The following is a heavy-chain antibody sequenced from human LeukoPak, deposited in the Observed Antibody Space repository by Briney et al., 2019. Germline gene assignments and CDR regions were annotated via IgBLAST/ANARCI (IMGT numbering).Heavy chain of an antibody. CDR2: IYSGGST. D-gene: IGHD6-13*01. CDR3: HGSSWYKEALFDY. J-gene: IGHJ4*02. CDR1: GFTVSNYY. Sequence: GGSLSLSCAASGFTVSNYYMSWVRQAPGKGLEWVSVIYSGGSTYYADSVKGRFTISRDNSKNTLYLQMNSLRAEDTAVYFCHGSSWYKEALFDYWGQGTLVTVSS. V-gene: IGHV3-66*01.